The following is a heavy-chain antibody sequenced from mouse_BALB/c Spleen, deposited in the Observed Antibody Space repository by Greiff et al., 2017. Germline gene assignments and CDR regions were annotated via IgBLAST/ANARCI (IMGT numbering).Heavy chain of an antibody. V-gene: IGHV1-9*01. Sequence: QVQLKESGAELMKPGASVKISCKATGYTFSSYWIEWVKQRPGHGLEWIGEILPGSGSTNYNEKFKGKATFTADTSSNTAYMQLSSLTSEDSAVYYCARGNYYGSYYAMDYWGQGTSVTVSS. J-gene: IGHJ4*01. CDR3: ARGNYYGSYYAMDY. CDR1: GYTFSSYW. D-gene: IGHD1-1*01. CDR2: ILPGSGST.